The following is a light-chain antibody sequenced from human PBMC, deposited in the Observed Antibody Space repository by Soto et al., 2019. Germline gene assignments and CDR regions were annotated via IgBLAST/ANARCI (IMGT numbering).Light chain of an antibody. CDR1: SSDVGGYNF. V-gene: IGLV2-14*01. Sequence: QSALTQPASVSGSPGQSITISCTGTSSDVGGYNFVSWYQQYPGKAPKLMIYDVSNRPSGASNRFSGSKSGNMASLTISGLQAEDEADYYCSSYTSSSTYVFGSGTKLIVL. J-gene: IGLJ1*01. CDR3: SSYTSSSTYV. CDR2: DVS.